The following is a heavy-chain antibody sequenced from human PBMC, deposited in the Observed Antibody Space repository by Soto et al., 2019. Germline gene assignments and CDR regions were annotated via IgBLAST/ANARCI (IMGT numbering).Heavy chain of an antibody. CDR2: ISTYNGNP. Sequence: QVQLVQSGPEVTKPVASVKVSCKASGYTFSSYGISWVRQAPGQGLEWMGWISTYNGNPNYAQKFQGRVTMTTDTSTSTAYMELRSLRSDDTAVFYCARAPLYSTSPKTAFDIWGQGTVVTVSS. J-gene: IGHJ3*02. D-gene: IGHD6-6*01. V-gene: IGHV1-18*01. CDR1: GYTFSSYG. CDR3: ARAPLYSTSPKTAFDI.